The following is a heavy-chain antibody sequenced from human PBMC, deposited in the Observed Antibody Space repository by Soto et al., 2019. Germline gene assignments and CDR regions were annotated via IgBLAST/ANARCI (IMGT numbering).Heavy chain of an antibody. V-gene: IGHV3-7*03. CDR2: IKQDGSEK. CDR1: GFTFNNYA. J-gene: IGHJ4*02. Sequence: PGGSLRLSCAASGFTFNNYAMSWVRQAPGKGLEWVANIKQDGSEKYYVDSVKGRFTISRDNAKNSLYLQMNSLRAEDTAVYYCARSGIAAARDYWGQGTLVTVSS. CDR3: ARSGIAAARDY. D-gene: IGHD6-13*01.